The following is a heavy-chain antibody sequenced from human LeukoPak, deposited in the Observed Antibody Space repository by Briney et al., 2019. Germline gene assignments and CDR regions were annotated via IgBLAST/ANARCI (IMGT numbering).Heavy chain of an antibody. J-gene: IGHJ5*02. CDR1: GGSISSGGYY. D-gene: IGHD6-19*01. V-gene: IGHV4-31*03. CDR3: ARDGFREQWLSDP. Sequence: SETLSLTCTVSGGSISSGGYYWSWIRQHPGKGLEWIGYIYYSGSTYYNPSLKSRVTISVDTSKNQFSLKLSSVTAADTAVYYCARDGFREQWLSDPWGQGTLVTVSS. CDR2: IYYSGST.